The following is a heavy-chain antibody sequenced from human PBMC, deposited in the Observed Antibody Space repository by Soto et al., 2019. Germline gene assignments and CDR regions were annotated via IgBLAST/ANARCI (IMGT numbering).Heavy chain of an antibody. CDR3: AKVSIVGATWVISYYYGMDV. Sequence: PGGSLRLSCAASGFTFSSYAMSWVRQAPGKGLEWVSAISGSGGSTYYADSVKGRFTISRDNSKNTLYLQMNSLRAEDTAVYYCAKVSIVGATWVISYYYGMDVWGQGTTVTVSS. CDR2: ISGSGGST. V-gene: IGHV3-23*01. D-gene: IGHD1-26*01. J-gene: IGHJ6*02. CDR1: GFTFSSYA.